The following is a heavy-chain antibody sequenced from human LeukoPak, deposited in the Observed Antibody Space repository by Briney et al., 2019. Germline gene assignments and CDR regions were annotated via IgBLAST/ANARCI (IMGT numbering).Heavy chain of an antibody. V-gene: IGHV3-11*01. D-gene: IGHD5-12*01. CDR3: ARGATIPGDYYYYGMDV. J-gene: IGHJ6*02. Sequence: GGSLRLSCAASVFTFSDYYMSWIRQAPGKGLEWVSYISSSGSTIYYADSVKGRFTISRDNAKNSLYLQMNSLRAEDTAVYYCARGATIPGDYYYYGMDVWGQGTTVTVSS. CDR2: ISSSGSTI. CDR1: VFTFSDYY.